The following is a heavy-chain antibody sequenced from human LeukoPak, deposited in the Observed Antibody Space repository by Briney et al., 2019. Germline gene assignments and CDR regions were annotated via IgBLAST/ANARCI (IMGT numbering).Heavy chain of an antibody. V-gene: IGHV3-13*04. CDR2: IRTAGDT. CDR1: GFTFSSYD. CDR3: ARAPDMVRGVHYGMDV. Sequence: PGGSLRLSCVASGFTFSSYDMHWVRRVTGKGLEWVSVIRTAGDTYYPDSVKGGSTISRENGKNSLYLQMNSLRAGDTAVYYCARAPDMVRGVHYGMDVWGQGTTVSVSS. D-gene: IGHD3-10*01. J-gene: IGHJ6*02.